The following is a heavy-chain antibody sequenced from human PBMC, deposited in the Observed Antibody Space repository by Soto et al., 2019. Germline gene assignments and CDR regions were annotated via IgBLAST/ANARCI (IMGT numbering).Heavy chain of an antibody. CDR2: ISAYNGNT. V-gene: IGHV1-18*01. J-gene: IGHJ5*02. Sequence: VQLVQSGAEVKKPGASVKVSCKASGYTFTSYGISWVRQAPGQGLEWMGWISAYNGNTNYAQKLQGRVTMTTDTSTSTAYMELRSLRSDDTAVYYCARDTPMYSSSWYNWFDPWGQGTLVTVSS. D-gene: IGHD6-13*01. CDR1: GYTFTSYG. CDR3: ARDTPMYSSSWYNWFDP.